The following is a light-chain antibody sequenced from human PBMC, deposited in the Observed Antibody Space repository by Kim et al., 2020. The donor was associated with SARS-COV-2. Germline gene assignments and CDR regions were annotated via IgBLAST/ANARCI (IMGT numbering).Light chain of an antibody. Sequence: SYELTQPPSVSVAPGKTARITCGGNNIGSKSVHWYQQKPGQAPVLVIYYDSDRLSGIPERFSGSNSGNTATLTISRVEAGDEADYYCQVCDSSSDHPYVF. CDR1: NIGSKS. J-gene: IGLJ1*01. V-gene: IGLV3-21*04. CDR2: YDS. CDR3: QVCDSSSDHPYV.